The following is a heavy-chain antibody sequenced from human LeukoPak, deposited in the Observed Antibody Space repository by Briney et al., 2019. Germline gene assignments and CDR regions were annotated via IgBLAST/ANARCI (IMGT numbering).Heavy chain of an antibody. Sequence: PGGSLRLSCAASGFTFSSYWMHWIRQVPVKGLVWVSRITSEGSSTSYADSVKGRFTISRDNAKNTLYLQMNSLRAEDTAVYYCARGSSVVALDWGQGTLVTVSS. J-gene: IGHJ4*02. CDR1: GFTFSSYW. CDR2: ITSEGSST. D-gene: IGHD2-15*01. CDR3: ARGSSVVALD. V-gene: IGHV3-74*01.